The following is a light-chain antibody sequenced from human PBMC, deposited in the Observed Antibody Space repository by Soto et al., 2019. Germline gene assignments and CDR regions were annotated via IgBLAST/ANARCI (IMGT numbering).Light chain of an antibody. Sequence: EIVLTQSPGTLSLSPGAPAPLSCRASQTVNSDYLAWFQQRPGQAPRLLIFATSRRATDIPDRFSGSGSGTDFTLAIRRLEPEDFAVYYCHQFGYSPRTFGQGTKV. CDR1: QTVNSDY. CDR3: HQFGYSPRT. CDR2: ATS. V-gene: IGKV3-20*01. J-gene: IGKJ1*01.